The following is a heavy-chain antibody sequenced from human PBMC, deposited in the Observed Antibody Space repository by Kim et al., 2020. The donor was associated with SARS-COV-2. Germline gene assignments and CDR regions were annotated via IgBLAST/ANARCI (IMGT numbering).Heavy chain of an antibody. J-gene: IGHJ4*02. CDR1: GFTVSSNY. D-gene: IGHD1-20*01. V-gene: IGHV3-53*01. CDR2: IYSGGST. Sequence: GGSLRLSCAASGFTVSSNYMSWVRQAPGKGLEWVSVIYSGGSTYYADSVKGRFTISRDNSKNTLYLQMNSLSAEDTAVYYCARASFRYNWNDEFDYWGQGTLVTVSS. CDR3: ARASFRYNWNDEFDY.